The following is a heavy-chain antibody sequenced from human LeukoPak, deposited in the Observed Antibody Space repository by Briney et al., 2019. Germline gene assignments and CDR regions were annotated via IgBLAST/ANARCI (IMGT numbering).Heavy chain of an antibody. Sequence: KPSETLSLTCTVSGVSISSSSYYWGWIRQPPGKGLEWIGNIYYSGNIYYNPSLKSRVTISVDTSKNQFSLKLRSVTAADTAVYYCARTYDILTDGGFDPWGQGTLVTVSS. V-gene: IGHV4-39*07. D-gene: IGHD3-9*01. CDR1: GVSISSSSYY. CDR3: ARTYDILTDGGFDP. CDR2: IYYSGNI. J-gene: IGHJ5*02.